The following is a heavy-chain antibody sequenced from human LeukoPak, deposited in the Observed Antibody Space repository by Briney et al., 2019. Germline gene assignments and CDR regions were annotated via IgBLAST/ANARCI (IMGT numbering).Heavy chain of an antibody. CDR2: VTASGAST. D-gene: IGHD2-15*01. CDR1: GFTFSSYV. CDR3: AKSISGSNYFDY. V-gene: IGHV3-23*01. Sequence: GGSLRLSCAASGFTFSSYVMSWVRQAPGKGLEWVSSVTASGASTCYADSVKGRFTISRDNSKNTLSVEMNSLRAEDTAVYYCAKSISGSNYFDYWGQGILVTVSP. J-gene: IGHJ4*02.